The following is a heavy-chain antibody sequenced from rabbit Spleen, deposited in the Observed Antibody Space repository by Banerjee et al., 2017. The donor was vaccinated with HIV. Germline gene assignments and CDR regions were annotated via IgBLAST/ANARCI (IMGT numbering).Heavy chain of an antibody. Sequence: QEQLKETGGGLVQPGGSLTLSCKASGFDFSSYYMSWVRQAPGKGLESIGCIGSSTGATWYASWAQGRFTISTTSSTVTLQMTSLTVADMATYFCGRDANGDVRLSRLDLWGPGTLVTVS. V-gene: IGHV1S42*01. J-gene: IGHJ3*01. CDR3: GRDANGDVRLSRLDL. D-gene: IGHD2-1*01. CDR2: IGSSTGAT. CDR1: GFDFSSYY.